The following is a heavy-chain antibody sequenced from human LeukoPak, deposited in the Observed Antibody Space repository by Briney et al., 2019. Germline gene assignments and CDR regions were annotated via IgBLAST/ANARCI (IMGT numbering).Heavy chain of an antibody. CDR3: ARYYYGSGSYFPY. V-gene: IGHV4-39*07. D-gene: IGHD3-10*01. J-gene: IGHJ4*02. CDR2: IYYSGST. CDR1: GGSISSSSYY. Sequence: SETLSLTCTVSGGSISSSSYYWGWIRQPPGKGLEWIGSIYYSGSTYYNPSLESRVTISVDTSKNQFSLKLSSVTAADTAVYYCARYYYGSGSYFPYWGQGTLVTVSS.